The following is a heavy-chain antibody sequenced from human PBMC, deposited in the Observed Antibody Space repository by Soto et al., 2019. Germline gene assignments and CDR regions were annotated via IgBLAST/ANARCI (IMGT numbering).Heavy chain of an antibody. CDR1: GGSISSYY. CDR2: IYYSGST. V-gene: IGHV4-59*08. D-gene: IGHD3-10*01. Sequence: SETLSLTCTVSGGSISSYYWSWIRQPPGKGLEWIGYIYYSGSTNYNPSLKSRVTISVDTSKNQFSLKLSSVTAADTAVYYCARLQRSYSSNFDYWGQETLFTVSS. J-gene: IGHJ4*02. CDR3: ARLQRSYSSNFDY.